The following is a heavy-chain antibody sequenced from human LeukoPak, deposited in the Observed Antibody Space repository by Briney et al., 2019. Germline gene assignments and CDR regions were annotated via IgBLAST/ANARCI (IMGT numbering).Heavy chain of an antibody. CDR2: ISAYNGNT. J-gene: IGHJ4*02. Sequence: ASVKVSCKASGYTFTSYGISWVRQAPGQELEWMGWISAYNGNTNYAQKLQGRVTMTTNTSTSTAYMELRSLRSDDTAVYYCARLPSGYSSDYWGQGTLVTVSS. CDR3: ARLPSGYSSDY. CDR1: GYTFTSYG. V-gene: IGHV1-18*01. D-gene: IGHD3-3*01.